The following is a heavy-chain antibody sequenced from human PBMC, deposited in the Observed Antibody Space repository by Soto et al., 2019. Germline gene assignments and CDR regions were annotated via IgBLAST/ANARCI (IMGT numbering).Heavy chain of an antibody. D-gene: IGHD3-22*01. CDR1: GLTFSTSW. J-gene: IGHJ4*02. CDR2: IKEDGTAK. Sequence: GGSLRLSCAASGLTFSTSWMNWVRQAPGKGLEWVANIKEDGTAKYYLDSVKGRFTVSRDNVKNSLYLQMNSLRAEDTAMFYCTTDRGYLTFDYWGPGTLVTVSA. CDR3: TTDRGYLTFDY. V-gene: IGHV3-7*01.